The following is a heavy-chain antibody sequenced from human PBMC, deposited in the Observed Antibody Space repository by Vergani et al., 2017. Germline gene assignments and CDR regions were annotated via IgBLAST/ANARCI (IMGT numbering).Heavy chain of an antibody. CDR1: GGTFSSYA. CDR2: IIPIFGTA. V-gene: IGHV1-69*01. D-gene: IGHD6-6*01. CDR3: ARSSSGGQLGHNYYYYYYMDV. J-gene: IGHJ6*03. Sequence: QVQLVQSGAEVKKPGSSVKVSCKASGGTFSSYAIRWVRQAPGQGLELMGWIIPIFGTANYAQKFQGRVTITADESTSTAYMELSSLRSEDTAVYYCARSSSGGQLGHNYYYYYYMDVWGKGTTVTVSS.